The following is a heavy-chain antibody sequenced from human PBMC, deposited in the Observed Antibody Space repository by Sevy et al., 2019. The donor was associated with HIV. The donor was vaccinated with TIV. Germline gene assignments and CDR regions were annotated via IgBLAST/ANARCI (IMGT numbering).Heavy chain of an antibody. Sequence: GGSLRLSCAASGFTFSSYAMHWVRQAPGKGLEWVAVISYDGSNKYYADSVKGRFTISRDNSKNTLYLQMNSLGAEDTAVYYCARAVYCSSTSCYAGTFDIWGQGTMVTVSS. J-gene: IGHJ3*02. V-gene: IGHV3-30-3*01. CDR1: GFTFSSYA. CDR2: ISYDGSNK. D-gene: IGHD2-2*01. CDR3: ARAVYCSSTSCYAGTFDI.